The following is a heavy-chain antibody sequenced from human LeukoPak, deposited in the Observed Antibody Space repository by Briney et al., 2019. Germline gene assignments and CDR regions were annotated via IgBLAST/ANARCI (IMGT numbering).Heavy chain of an antibody. CDR2: INPNSGGT. CDR1: GYTFTGYY. Sequence: ASVKVSCKASGYTFTGYYMHWVRQAPGQGLEWMGWINPNSGGTNYAQKFQGRVTMTRDTSISTAYMELSRLRSDDTAGYYCARGDLLGYCSSTSCYLPDYWGQGTLVTVSS. CDR3: ARGDLLGYCSSTSCYLPDY. V-gene: IGHV1-2*02. D-gene: IGHD2-2*01. J-gene: IGHJ4*02.